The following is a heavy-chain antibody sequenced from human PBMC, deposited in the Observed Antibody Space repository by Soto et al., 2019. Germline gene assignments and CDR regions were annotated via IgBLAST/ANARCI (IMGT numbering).Heavy chain of an antibody. CDR2: IYYSGST. CDR1: GGSVSSGSYY. J-gene: IGHJ6*02. CDR3: ARDRQQLVYYYYGMDV. Sequence: SETLSLTCTVSGGSVSSGSYYWSWIRQPPGKGLEWIGYIYYSGSTNYNPSLKSRVTISVDTSKNQFSLKLSSVTAADTAVYYCARDRQQLVYYYYGMDVWGQGTTVTVSS. V-gene: IGHV4-61*01. D-gene: IGHD6-13*01.